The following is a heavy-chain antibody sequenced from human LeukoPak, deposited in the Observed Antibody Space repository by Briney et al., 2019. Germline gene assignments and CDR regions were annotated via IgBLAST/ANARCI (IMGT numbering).Heavy chain of an antibody. CDR2: ISNSSTYI. Sequence: KAGGSLRLSCAASGFTFSSYSMNWVRQAPGKGLEWVSSISNSSTYIYYADSMKGRFTISRDNAKNSLYLQMSSLRSEDTAVYYCARVTGTTRDDAFDIWGQGTMVTVSS. J-gene: IGHJ3*02. CDR1: GFTFSSYS. D-gene: IGHD1-20*01. CDR3: ARVTGTTRDDAFDI. V-gene: IGHV3-21*04.